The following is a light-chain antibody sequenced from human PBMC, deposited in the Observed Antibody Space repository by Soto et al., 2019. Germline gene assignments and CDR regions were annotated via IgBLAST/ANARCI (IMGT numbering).Light chain of an antibody. Sequence: DIVMTQSPLSLPVTPGEPASISCRSSQSLLHSNGYNYLDWYLQKPGQSPQLLIYLGSSRASGGPDRFSGSGSGTDFPLKIRRVEAEDVGVYCCMQALQTPWTFGQGTKVEIK. CDR3: MQALQTPWT. CDR2: LGS. V-gene: IGKV2-28*01. J-gene: IGKJ1*01. CDR1: QSLLHSNGYNY.